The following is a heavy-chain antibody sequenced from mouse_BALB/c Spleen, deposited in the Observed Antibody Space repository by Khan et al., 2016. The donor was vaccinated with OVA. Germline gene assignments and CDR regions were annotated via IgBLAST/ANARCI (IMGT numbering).Heavy chain of an antibody. Sequence: EVQLQQSGAELVRPGALVKLSCKASGFNIKDYYMHWVKQRPEQGLVWIGRIDPENGNTIYDPKFQGKASITSDKSSNTAYLQLSSLTSEDTAVYYCTRDDYSPWFAYWGQGTLVTVSA. J-gene: IGHJ3*01. CDR1: GFNIKDYY. D-gene: IGHD2-4*01. CDR3: TRDDYSPWFAY. CDR2: IDPENGNT. V-gene: IGHV14-1*02.